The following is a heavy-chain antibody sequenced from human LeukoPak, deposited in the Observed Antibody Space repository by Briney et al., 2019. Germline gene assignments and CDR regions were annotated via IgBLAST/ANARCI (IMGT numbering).Heavy chain of an antibody. Sequence: GGSLRLACAASGFAFSTYAMTWVRQAPEKGLQWVSTISTSGRATYYADSVEGRFTISRDNSKNTLYLQMNSLRADDTAVYYCAKARGSSVYEQFDYWGQGTQVTVSP. V-gene: IGHV3-23*01. D-gene: IGHD5/OR15-5a*01. CDR2: ISTSGRAT. J-gene: IGHJ4*02. CDR1: GFAFSTYA. CDR3: AKARGSSVYEQFDY.